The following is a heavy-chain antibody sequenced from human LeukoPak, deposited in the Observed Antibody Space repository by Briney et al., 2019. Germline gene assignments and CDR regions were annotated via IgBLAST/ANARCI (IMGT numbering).Heavy chain of an antibody. Sequence: SETLSLTCAVYGGSFSGYYWSWIRQPPGKGLEWIGEINHSGSTNYNPSLKSRVTISVDTSKNQFSLKLSSVTAADTAVYYCARRNGKAFDIWGQGTMVTVSS. V-gene: IGHV4-34*01. CDR3: ARRNGKAFDI. CDR2: INHSGST. CDR1: GGSFSGYY. J-gene: IGHJ3*02. D-gene: IGHD1-14*01.